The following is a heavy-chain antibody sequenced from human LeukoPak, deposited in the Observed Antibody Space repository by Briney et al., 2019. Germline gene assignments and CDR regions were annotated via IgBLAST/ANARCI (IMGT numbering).Heavy chain of an antibody. J-gene: IGHJ4*02. Sequence: GGSLRLSCAASGLTVSSNYMSWVRQAPGKGLVWVSRIKSDGSTTTYADSVKGRFTISRDNAKNTLYLQMSSLRAEDTAVYYCARVVDTHFDYWGQGTLVTVSS. V-gene: IGHV3-74*01. CDR3: ARVVDTHFDY. CDR1: GLTVSSNY. CDR2: IKSDGSTT. D-gene: IGHD5-18*01.